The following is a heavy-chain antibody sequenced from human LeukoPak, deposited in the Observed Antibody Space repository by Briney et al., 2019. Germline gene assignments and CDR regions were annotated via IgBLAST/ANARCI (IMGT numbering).Heavy chain of an antibody. J-gene: IGHJ5*02. CDR3: ASPFXRGFDP. CDR2: IYYSGST. Sequence: TXSXXCXVSGGSISSSSYYWGWIRQPPGKGLEWIGSIYYSGSTYYNPSLKSRVTISVDTSKNQFSLKLSYVPAADTAVYYCASPFXRGFDPWGQGTLVTVSS. V-gene: IGHV4-39*01. CDR1: GGSISSSSYY.